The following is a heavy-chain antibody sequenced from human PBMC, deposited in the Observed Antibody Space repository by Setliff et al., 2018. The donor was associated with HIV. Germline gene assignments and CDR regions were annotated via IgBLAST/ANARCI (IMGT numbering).Heavy chain of an antibody. Sequence: SETLSLTCTVSGDSISTDYWTWTRQPPGKGLEWIGYIYHSGNTYYNPSLKSRVSISVDRSKNHFSLRLSSVTAADTAVYYCARGGSRGSWYWDYWGQGTLVTVSS. CDR3: ARGGSRGSWYWDY. V-gene: IGHV4-59*12. J-gene: IGHJ4*02. CDR1: GDSISTDY. D-gene: IGHD6-13*01. CDR2: IYHSGNT.